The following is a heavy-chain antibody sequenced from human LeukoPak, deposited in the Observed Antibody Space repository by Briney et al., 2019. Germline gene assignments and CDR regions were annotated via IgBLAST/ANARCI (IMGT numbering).Heavy chain of an antibody. D-gene: IGHD3/OR15-3a*01. CDR1: GGSISSYY. Sequence: SETLPLTCTVSGGSISSYYWSWIRQPPGKGLEWIGYIYYSGSTNYNPSLKSRVTISVDTSKNQFSLKLSSVTAADTAVYYCAREGLGTIDYWGQGTLVTVSS. CDR3: AREGLGTIDY. CDR2: IYYSGST. J-gene: IGHJ4*02. V-gene: IGHV4-59*01.